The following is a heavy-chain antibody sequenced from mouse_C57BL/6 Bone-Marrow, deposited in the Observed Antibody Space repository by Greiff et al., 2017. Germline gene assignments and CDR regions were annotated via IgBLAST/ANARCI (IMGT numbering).Heavy chain of an antibody. J-gene: IGHJ1*03. CDR3: TSYGSSYWYFDV. CDR1: GFNITAYY. V-gene: IGHV14-1*01. Sequence: VQLQQSGAELVRPGASVKLSCTASGFNITAYYMHWVKQRPEQGLEWIGRIDPEDGDTEYAPKFQGKATMTAETSSNTAYLQLSSLTSEDTAVYYCTSYGSSYWYFDVWGTGTTVTVSS. D-gene: IGHD1-1*01. CDR2: IDPEDGDT.